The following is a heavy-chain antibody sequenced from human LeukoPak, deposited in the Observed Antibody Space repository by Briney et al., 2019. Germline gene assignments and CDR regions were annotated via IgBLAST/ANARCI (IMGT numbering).Heavy chain of an antibody. CDR2: ISGDGGSK. V-gene: IGHV3-43*02. J-gene: IGHJ5*02. CDR3: PKDTATRDGQGAWFDP. D-gene: IGHD5-24*01. CDR1: GFTFDDYA. Sequence: PGGSLRLSCAASGFTFDDYAMHWVRQAPGKCLEWVSLISGDGGSKYYVDSVKGRFTISRDNSKNSLYLQMNSLRTDDTALYYCPKDTATRDGQGAWFDPWGQGTLVTVSS.